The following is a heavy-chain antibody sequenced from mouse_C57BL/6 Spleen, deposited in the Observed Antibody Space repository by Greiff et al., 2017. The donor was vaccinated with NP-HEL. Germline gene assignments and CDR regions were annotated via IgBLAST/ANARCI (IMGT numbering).Heavy chain of an antibody. CDR1: GYAFTNYL. J-gene: IGHJ3*01. Sequence: QVQLQQSGAELVRPGTSVKVSCKASGYAFTNYLIEWVKQRPGQGLEWIGVINPGSGGTNYNEKFKGKATLTADKSSSTAYMQLSSLTSEDSAVYFCARWYYGSSYGAYWGQGTLVTVSA. CDR3: ARWYYGSSYGAY. V-gene: IGHV1-54*01. CDR2: INPGSGGT. D-gene: IGHD1-1*01.